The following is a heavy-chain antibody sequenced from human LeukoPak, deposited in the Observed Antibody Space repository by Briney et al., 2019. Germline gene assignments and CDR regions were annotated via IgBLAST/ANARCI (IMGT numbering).Heavy chain of an antibody. Sequence: SETLSLTCHVSGGSISGYHWSGIRQPPGKGVEWLGYIYYSGSSKYNPSLKSRVTISADTSKNQFSLKLSSVTAADTAVYYCARVPRSYYYYYYMDVWGKGTTVTVSS. CDR1: GGSISGYH. CDR2: IYYSGSS. V-gene: IGHV4-59*01. J-gene: IGHJ6*03. CDR3: ARVPRSYYYYYYMDV.